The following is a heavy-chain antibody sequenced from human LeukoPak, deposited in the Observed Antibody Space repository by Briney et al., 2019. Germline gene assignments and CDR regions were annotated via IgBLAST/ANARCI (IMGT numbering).Heavy chain of an antibody. J-gene: IGHJ4*02. D-gene: IGHD1-26*01. CDR2: ISSSNSTI. CDR1: GFTFSTYS. Sequence: PGGSLRLSCAASGFTFSTYSMNWVRQAPGKGLEWVSYISSSNSTIYYADSVKGRFTISRDNAKNSLYLQMNSLRDEDTAVYFCARGGRSGSYSNFDYWGQGALVTVSS. CDR3: ARGGRSGSYSNFDY. V-gene: IGHV3-48*02.